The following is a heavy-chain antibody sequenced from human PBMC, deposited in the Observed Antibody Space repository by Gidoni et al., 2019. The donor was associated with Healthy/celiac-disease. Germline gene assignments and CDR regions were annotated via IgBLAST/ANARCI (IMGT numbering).Heavy chain of an antibody. D-gene: IGHD1-26*01. CDR1: GFTFSNAW. J-gene: IGHJ4*02. CDR2: IKSKTDGGKK. Sequence: EVQLVESGGGLVKPGGSLRLSCAAHGFTFSNAWMSRVRPAPGKGLEGGGRIKSKTDGGKKEYAATGKGRFTISRDDSKNTLYLQMNSLKTEDTAVYYCTTVVGWFDYWGQGTLVTVSS. CDR3: TTVVGWFDY. V-gene: IGHV3-15*01.